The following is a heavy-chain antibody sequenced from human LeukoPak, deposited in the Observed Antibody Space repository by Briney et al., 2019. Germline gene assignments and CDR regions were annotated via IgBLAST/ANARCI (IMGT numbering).Heavy chain of an antibody. CDR2: ISSSSSPI. V-gene: IGHV3-48*01. D-gene: IGHD6-13*01. J-gene: IGHJ4*02. CDR1: GLTFSSYS. CDR3: ARGEEYSSSLYQCDY. Sequence: GGSLRLSCVVSGLTFSSYSMNWVRQAPGKGLEWVSYISSSSSPIYDSDSVKGRFTISRDNAKKSLHLQMNSLRAEDTALYYCARGEEYSSSLYQCDYWGQGTLVTVSS.